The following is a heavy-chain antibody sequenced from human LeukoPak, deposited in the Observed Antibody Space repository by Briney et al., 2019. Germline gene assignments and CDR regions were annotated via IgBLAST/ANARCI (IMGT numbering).Heavy chain of an antibody. V-gene: IGHV4-34*01. D-gene: IGHD3-9*01. CDR3: ARDVLRFFDWFPAE. Sequence: TSETLSLTCAVYGGSFSGYYWSWIRQPPGKGLEWIGEINHSGSTNYNPSLKSRVTISVDTSKNQFSLKLSSVTAADTAVYYCARDVLRFFDWFPAEWGQGTLVTVSS. CDR2: INHSGST. CDR1: GGSFSGYY. J-gene: IGHJ4*02.